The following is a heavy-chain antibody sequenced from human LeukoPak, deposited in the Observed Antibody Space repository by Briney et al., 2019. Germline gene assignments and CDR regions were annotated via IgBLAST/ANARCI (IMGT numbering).Heavy chain of an antibody. D-gene: IGHD3-22*01. CDR2: INPNSGGT. V-gene: IGHV1-2*02. J-gene: IGHJ4*02. CDR3: ARVGPSPTGVVVITYFGY. Sequence: GASVKVSCKASGYTFTGYYMHWVRQAPGQGLEWMGWINPNSGGTNYAQKFQGRVTMTRDTSISTAYMELSRLRSDDTAVYYCARVGPSPTGVVVITYFGYWGQGTLVTVSS. CDR1: GYTFTGYY.